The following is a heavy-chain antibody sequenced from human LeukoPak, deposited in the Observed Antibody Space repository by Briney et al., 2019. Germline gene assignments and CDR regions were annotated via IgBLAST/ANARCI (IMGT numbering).Heavy chain of an antibody. CDR3: AKCNLDNCREGFDI. CDR1: GLTFSSYA. CDR2: ISVGSIT. V-gene: IGHV3-23*01. J-gene: IGHJ3*02. Sequence: GGSLRLSCAASGLTFSSYALSWVRQAPGKGLDWVSSISVGSITYYLDSVKGRFTISRDNSKSTLYPQMHSLRAEDTALYYCAKCNLDNCREGFDIWGQGTMVTVSS. D-gene: IGHD2/OR15-2a*01.